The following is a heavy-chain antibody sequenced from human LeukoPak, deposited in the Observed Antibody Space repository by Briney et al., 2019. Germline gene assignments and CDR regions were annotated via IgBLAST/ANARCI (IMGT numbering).Heavy chain of an antibody. CDR1: GFSFSSYW. J-gene: IGHJ4*02. Sequence: GGSLRLSCAASGFSFSSYWMHWVRQAPGKGLLWVSRINTDGSTTYYADSVKGRFTISRDNAKNTLYLQMDSLRAEDTAVYYCARDHYGGNSDYWGQGTLVTVSS. D-gene: IGHD4-23*01. CDR3: ARDHYGGNSDY. CDR2: INTDGSTT. V-gene: IGHV3-74*01.